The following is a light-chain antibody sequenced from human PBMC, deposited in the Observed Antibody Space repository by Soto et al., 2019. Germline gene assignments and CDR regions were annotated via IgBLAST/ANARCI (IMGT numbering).Light chain of an antibody. CDR3: SSYAGSNTVV. CDR2: EVS. V-gene: IGLV2-8*01. CDR1: SSDVGGYNY. J-gene: IGLJ2*01. Sequence: QSALTQPPSASGSPGQSVTISCTGTSSDVGGYNYVSWYQQHPGKAPKLILYEVSERPSGVPDRFSGSKSGNTASLTVSGLQAEDDADYYCSSYAGSNTVVFGGGTKLTVL.